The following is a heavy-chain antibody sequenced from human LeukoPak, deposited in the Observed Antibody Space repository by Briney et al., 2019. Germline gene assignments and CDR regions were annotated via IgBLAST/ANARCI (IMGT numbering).Heavy chain of an antibody. V-gene: IGHV3-48*01. CDR3: ARDHRYAFDN. D-gene: IGHD5-12*01. CDR1: GFNFTDYS. CDR2: IGISRGNT. Sequence: GGSLRLSCAASGFNFTDYSMNWVRQAPGKGLEWISYIGISRGNTKYADSVKGRFTISRDKARNSLYLQMNSLRVEDTAMYYCARDHRYAFDNWGHGTLVTVSS. J-gene: IGHJ4*01.